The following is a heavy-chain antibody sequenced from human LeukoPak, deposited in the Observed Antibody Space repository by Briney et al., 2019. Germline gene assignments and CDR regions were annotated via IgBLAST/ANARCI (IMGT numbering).Heavy chain of an antibody. Sequence: GASVKVSCKASGGTFSSYAISWVRQAPEQGLEWMGGIIPIFGTANYAQKFQGRVTITADESTSTAYMELSSLRSEDTAVYYCARALVFLTGSPGWFDPWGQGTLVTVSS. V-gene: IGHV1-69*13. J-gene: IGHJ5*02. CDR3: ARALVFLTGSPGWFDP. D-gene: IGHD3-9*01. CDR2: IIPIFGTA. CDR1: GGTFSSYA.